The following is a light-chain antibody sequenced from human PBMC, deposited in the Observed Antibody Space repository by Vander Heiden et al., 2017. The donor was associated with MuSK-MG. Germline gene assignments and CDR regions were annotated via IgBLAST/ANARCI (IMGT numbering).Light chain of an antibody. CDR1: NIGSKS. CDR2: YDS. J-gene: IGLJ1*01. CDR3: QVWDSSSDYV. Sequence: SYVLTQPPSVSVAPGKTARITCGGNNIGSKSVHGYQQKPGQAPVLGIYYDSDRPSGIPERFAGSNSGNTATLTISRVEAGDEADDYCQVWDSSSDYVFGTGTKVTVL. V-gene: IGLV3-21*04.